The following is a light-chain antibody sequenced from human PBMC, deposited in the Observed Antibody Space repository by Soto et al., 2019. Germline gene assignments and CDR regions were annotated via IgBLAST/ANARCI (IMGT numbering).Light chain of an antibody. V-gene: IGKV4-1*01. CDR3: QQYYSIPFT. Sequence: DIVMTQSPDSLPVSLGERATINCKSSQSILYSSNNKNYLAWYQQKPGQPPKLLIYWASTRKSGVPDRFSGSGSGTDLTLTISSLQADDVAVYYCQQYYSIPFTFGPGTKVDMK. CDR1: QSILYSSNNKNY. CDR2: WAS. J-gene: IGKJ3*01.